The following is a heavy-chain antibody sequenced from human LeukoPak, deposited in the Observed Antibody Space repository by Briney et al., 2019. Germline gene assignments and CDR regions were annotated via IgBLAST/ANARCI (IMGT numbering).Heavy chain of an antibody. CDR1: GGSISSYC. D-gene: IGHD3-22*01. V-gene: IGHV4-59*01. CDR3: ARNYDSSGYTAFGY. Sequence: SETLSLTCTVSGGSISSYCWSWIRQPPGKGLEWIGHIYSSGSTNYNPSLKSRVTISVDTSKNQFSLKLSSVTAADTAVYYCARNYDSSGYTAFGYWGRGTLVTVSS. CDR2: IYSSGST. J-gene: IGHJ4*02.